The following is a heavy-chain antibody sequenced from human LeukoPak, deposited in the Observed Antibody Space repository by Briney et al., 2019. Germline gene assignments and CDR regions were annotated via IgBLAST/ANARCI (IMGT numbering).Heavy chain of an antibody. J-gene: IGHJ4*02. CDR2: ISYNGST. V-gene: IGHV4-59*01. Sequence: SETLSLTCTVSSYSINNYKWSWIPQPPGKGLEWIGYISYNGSTKYNPSLKSRVSISVDTSNNQFSLKLSSVTTADTAVYYCARVGRGDHTWGSYSFDYWGQGTRVTVSS. CDR1: SYSINNYK. D-gene: IGHD3-16*01. CDR3: ARVGRGDHTWGSYSFDY.